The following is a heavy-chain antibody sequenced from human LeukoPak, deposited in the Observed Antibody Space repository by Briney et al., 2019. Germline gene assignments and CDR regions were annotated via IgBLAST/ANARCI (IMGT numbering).Heavy chain of an antibody. V-gene: IGHV4-59*08. J-gene: IGHJ5*02. Sequence: PSETLSLTCTVSGGSISSYYGSWIRQPPGKGLEWIGYIYYSGSTYYNPSLKSRVTISVDTSKNQFSLKLSSVTAADTAVYYCARQGQQLTRGWFDPWSQGTLVTVSS. D-gene: IGHD6-13*01. CDR2: IYYSGST. CDR1: GGSISSYY. CDR3: ARQGQQLTRGWFDP.